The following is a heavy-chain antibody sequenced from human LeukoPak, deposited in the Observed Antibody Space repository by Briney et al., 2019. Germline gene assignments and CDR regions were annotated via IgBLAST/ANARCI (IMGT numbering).Heavy chain of an antibody. CDR1: GDPIHIHTDYK. D-gene: IGHD5-12*01. CDR3: AREYSAFDY. J-gene: IGHJ4*02. CDR2: VYYTGNT. Sequence: SETLSLTCTVSGDPIHIHTDYKWTWIRQPPGKGLEWIGYVYYTGNTNYNPSFQSRVTISVDTSKNQFSLKLTSVTAADTAVYYCAREYSAFDYCGQGTLVTVSS. V-gene: IGHV4-61*08.